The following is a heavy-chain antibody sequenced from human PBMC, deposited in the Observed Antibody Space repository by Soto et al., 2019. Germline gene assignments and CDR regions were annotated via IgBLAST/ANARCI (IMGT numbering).Heavy chain of an antibody. D-gene: IGHD6-19*01. CDR3: AKGLAVAGTSN. CDR1: VFTFSSYA. J-gene: IGHJ4*02. CDR2: ISGSGVST. Sequence: GGSLRLSGAASVFTFSSYAMSWVRQAPGKGLEWVSAISGSGVSTYYADSVKGRFTISRDNSKNTLYLQMNSLRAEDTAVYYCAKGLAVAGTSNWGQGTLVTVSS. V-gene: IGHV3-23*01.